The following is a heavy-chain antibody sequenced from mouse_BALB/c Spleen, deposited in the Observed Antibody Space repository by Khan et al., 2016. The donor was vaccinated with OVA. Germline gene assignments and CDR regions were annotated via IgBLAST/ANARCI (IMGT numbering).Heavy chain of an antibody. Sequence: QVQLKQSGPELKKPGETVKISCKASGYTFTNYGMNWVKQAPGKGLKWMGWINTYTGEPTYADDFKGRFAFSLETSASTAYLQINNLKNEDTATYFCARPPYFSYVMVYWGQGTSVTVS. CDR1: GYTFTNYG. V-gene: IGHV9-3-1*01. D-gene: IGHD2-10*01. J-gene: IGHJ4*01. CDR3: ARPPYFSYVMVY. CDR2: INTYTGEP.